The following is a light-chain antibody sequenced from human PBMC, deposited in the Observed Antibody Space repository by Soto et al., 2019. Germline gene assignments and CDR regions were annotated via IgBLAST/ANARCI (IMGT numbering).Light chain of an antibody. CDR2: GVS. CDR1: NSDVGGYNY. Sequence: QSVLTQPHSVSGSPGQSVTISCTGTNSDVGGYNYVSWYQQYPGKAPKLMISGVSERPSGVPDRFSGSKSGNTASLTISGLQAEDEADYYCCSYVDTDTWVFGGGTK. CDR3: CSYVDTDTWV. V-gene: IGLV2-11*01. J-gene: IGLJ3*02.